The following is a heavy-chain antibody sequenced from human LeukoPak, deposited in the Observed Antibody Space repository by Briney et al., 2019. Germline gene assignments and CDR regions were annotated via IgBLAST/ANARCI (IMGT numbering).Heavy chain of an antibody. D-gene: IGHD4-17*01. J-gene: IGHJ3*02. CDR2: IYSGGRT. V-gene: IGHV3-53*01. Sequence: GGSLRLSCAASGFTVSSNYMTWVRQAPGKGLEWVSVIYSGGRTYYADSVKGRFTISRDNSKNTLCLDMNSLRAEDTAVYYCASRSAGDYVNTFDIWGQGAMVTVSS. CDR3: ASRSAGDYVNTFDI. CDR1: GFTVSSNY.